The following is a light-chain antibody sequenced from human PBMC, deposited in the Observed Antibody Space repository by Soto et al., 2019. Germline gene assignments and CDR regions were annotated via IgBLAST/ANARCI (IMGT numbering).Light chain of an antibody. CDR1: QGIRTY. Sequence: DIQLTQSPSSLSASVGDRVTITCRASQGIRTYLAWYQKKPGKAPSLLVYSASTLQGGVPSRFSGSGSGTQFTLTITGLQPEDFATYYCQHLRSSVPLSFGGGTKVDIK. CDR2: SAS. J-gene: IGKJ4*01. V-gene: IGKV1-9*01. CDR3: QHLRSSVPLS.